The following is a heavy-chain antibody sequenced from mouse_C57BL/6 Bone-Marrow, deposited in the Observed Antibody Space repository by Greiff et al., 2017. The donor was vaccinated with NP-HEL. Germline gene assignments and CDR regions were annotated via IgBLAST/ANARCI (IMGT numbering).Heavy chain of an antibody. J-gene: IGHJ2*01. CDR2: INPSNGGT. Sequence: QVHVKQPGTELVKPGASVKLSCKASGYTFTSYWMHWVKQRPGQGLEWIGNINPSNGGTNYNEKFKSKATLTVDKSSSTAYMQLSSLTSEDSAVYYCARPVYDYRFDYWGQGTTLTVSS. CDR3: ARPVYDYRFDY. V-gene: IGHV1-53*01. CDR1: GYTFTSYW. D-gene: IGHD2-4*01.